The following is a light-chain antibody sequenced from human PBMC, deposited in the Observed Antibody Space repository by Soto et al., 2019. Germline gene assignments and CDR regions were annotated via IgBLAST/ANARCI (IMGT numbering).Light chain of an antibody. CDR2: EVT. V-gene: IGLV2-8*01. Sequence: QSVLTQPPSASGSPGQSVTISCTGTSSDVGAYKHVSRYQQNPGKAPKHMIYEVTKRPSGVPDRFSGSKSGNTASLTVSGLQAEDEADYYCTSYVGNDIWVFGGGTKLTVL. J-gene: IGLJ3*02. CDR1: SSDVGAYKH. CDR3: TSYVGNDIWV.